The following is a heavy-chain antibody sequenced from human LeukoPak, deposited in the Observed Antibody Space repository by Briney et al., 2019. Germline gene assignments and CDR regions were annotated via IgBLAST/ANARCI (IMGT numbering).Heavy chain of an antibody. J-gene: IGHJ6*02. CDR2: ISAYNGDT. CDR3: ARDMTRGYYYGMDV. CDR1: GYTFTTYG. V-gene: IGHV1-18*01. Sequence: GASVKVSSKASGYTFTTYGISWVRQAPGQGLEWLGWISAYNGDTNYAQKLQGRVTMTTDTSTSTAYMELRSLRSDDTAVYYCARDMTRGYYYGMDVWGQGTTVTVSS.